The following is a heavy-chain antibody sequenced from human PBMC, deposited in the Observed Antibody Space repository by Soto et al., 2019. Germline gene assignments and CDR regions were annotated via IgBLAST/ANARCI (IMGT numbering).Heavy chain of an antibody. J-gene: IGHJ5*02. CDR1: GGSISSSSYY. D-gene: IGHD3-10*01. CDR3: ARHWIYGSGTVSSSVDSQFDP. Sequence: QLQLQESGPGLVKPSETLSLTCTVSGGSISSSSYYWGWIRQPPGKGLEWIGSIYYSGSTYYNPSLKSRVTISVDTSKNQFSLKLSSVTAADTAVYYCARHWIYGSGTVSSSVDSQFDPWGQGTLVTVSS. V-gene: IGHV4-39*01. CDR2: IYYSGST.